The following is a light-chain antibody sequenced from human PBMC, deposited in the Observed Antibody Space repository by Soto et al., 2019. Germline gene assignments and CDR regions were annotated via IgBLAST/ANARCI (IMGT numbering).Light chain of an antibody. CDR2: ATS. Sequence: AIQMTQSPSSLSASVGDRVTITCRASQDIRTELGWYQQKPGNAPKLLIYATSILQSGVPSRFSGIGSGTDFTLTISSLQPEDFATYYCLQDYSYPRTLGQGTKVDIK. V-gene: IGKV1-6*01. CDR3: LQDYSYPRT. CDR1: QDIRTE. J-gene: IGKJ1*01.